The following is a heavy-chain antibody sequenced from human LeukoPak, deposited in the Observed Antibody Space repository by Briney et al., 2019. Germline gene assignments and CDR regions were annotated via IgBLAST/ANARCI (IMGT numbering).Heavy chain of an antibody. V-gene: IGHV3-23*01. CDR2: ISGGGGST. D-gene: IGHD6-19*01. CDR1: GFTFSSYW. J-gene: IGHJ2*01. Sequence: GGSLRLSCAASGFTFSSYWMSWVRQAPGKGLEWVSAISGGGGSTYYADSVKGRFTISRDNSKNTLYLQMNSLRAEDTAVYYCAKGGSGWAYWYFDLWGRGTLVTVSS. CDR3: AKGGSGWAYWYFDL.